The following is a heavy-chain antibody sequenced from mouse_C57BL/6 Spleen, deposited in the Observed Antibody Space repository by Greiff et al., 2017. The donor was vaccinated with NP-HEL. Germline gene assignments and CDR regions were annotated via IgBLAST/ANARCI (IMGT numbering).Heavy chain of an antibody. Sequence: VHVKQSGTVLARPGASVKMSCKTSGYTFTSYWMHWVKQRPGQGLEWIGAIYPGNSDTSYNQKFKGKAKLTAVTSASTAYMELSSLTNEDSAVYYCTRTSYDYEDAMDYWGQGTSVTVSS. CDR2: IYPGNSDT. CDR3: TRTSYDYEDAMDY. CDR1: GYTFTSYW. D-gene: IGHD2-4*01. J-gene: IGHJ4*01. V-gene: IGHV1-5*01.